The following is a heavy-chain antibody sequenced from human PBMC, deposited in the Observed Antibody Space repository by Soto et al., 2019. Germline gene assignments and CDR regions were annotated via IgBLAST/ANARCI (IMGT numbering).Heavy chain of an antibody. D-gene: IGHD6-13*01. CDR2: IYYSGST. CDR3: ARDRGSSWSYYFDY. Sequence: SETLSLTCTVSGGSISSYYRSWIRQPPGKGLEWIGYIYYSGSTNYNPSLKSRVTISVDTSKNQFSLKLSSVTAADTAVYYCARDRGSSWSYYFDYWGQGTLVTVSS. J-gene: IGHJ4*02. V-gene: IGHV4-59*01. CDR1: GGSISSYY.